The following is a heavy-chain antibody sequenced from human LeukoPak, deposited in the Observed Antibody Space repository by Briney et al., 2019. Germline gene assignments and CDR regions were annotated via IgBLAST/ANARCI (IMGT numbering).Heavy chain of an antibody. Sequence: GGSLRLSCAASGFTFSSYWMSWVRQAPGKGLEWVSYISSSGSTIYYADSVKGRFTISRDNAKNSLYLQMNSLRAEDTAVYYCARVPVVAATPVYYYYGMDVWGQGTTVTVSS. V-gene: IGHV3-48*04. D-gene: IGHD2-15*01. CDR3: ARVPVVAATPVYYYYGMDV. CDR2: ISSSGSTI. CDR1: GFTFSSYW. J-gene: IGHJ6*02.